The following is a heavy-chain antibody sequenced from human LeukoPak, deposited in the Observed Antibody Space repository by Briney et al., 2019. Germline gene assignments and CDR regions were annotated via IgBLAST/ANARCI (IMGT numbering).Heavy chain of an antibody. V-gene: IGHV3-21*01. J-gene: IGHJ4*02. Sequence: GGSLRLSCAASGFTFSRYSLNWVRQAPGKGLDWVSSISSTSYYIYYVDSVKGRFTISRDNAKNSLYLQMNSLRADDTAVYYCVTYYDTLTRNYVDYWGQGTLVTVSS. CDR2: ISSTSYYI. CDR1: GFTFSRYS. CDR3: VTYYDTLTRNYVDY. D-gene: IGHD3-9*01.